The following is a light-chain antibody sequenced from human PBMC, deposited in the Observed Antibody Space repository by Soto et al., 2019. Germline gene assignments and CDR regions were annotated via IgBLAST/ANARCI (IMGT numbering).Light chain of an antibody. J-gene: IGKJ2*01. Sequence: DIQMTQSPSSLSASFGDRVTLTCRASQSIDTYLNWYQQKPGTAPKLLMYAASTLHSGVPSRLSGSGSGTDFTLTISSLQREDFATYFFQQSHSTPYTFGQGTKLEI. CDR1: QSIDTY. CDR3: QQSHSTPYT. V-gene: IGKV1-39*01. CDR2: AAS.